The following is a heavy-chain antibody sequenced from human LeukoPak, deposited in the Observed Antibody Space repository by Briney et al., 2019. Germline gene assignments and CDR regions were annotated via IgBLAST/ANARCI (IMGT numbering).Heavy chain of an antibody. CDR2: MNPNWGYT. CDR3: ARGLTQGFDH. Sequence: GASVKVSCKASGYTFTSLDINWVRQAPGQGLEWMGWMNPNWGYTVCAQKFQARVTITRDTSIDTAYMELSSLRSDDTAVYYCARGLTQGFDHWGQGTLVTVSS. V-gene: IGHV1-8*01. CDR1: GYTFTSLD. J-gene: IGHJ4*02. D-gene: IGHD4/OR15-4a*01.